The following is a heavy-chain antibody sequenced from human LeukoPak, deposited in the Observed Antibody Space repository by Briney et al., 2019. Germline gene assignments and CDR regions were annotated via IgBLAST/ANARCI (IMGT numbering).Heavy chain of an antibody. CDR1: GGSISSYY. CDR3: ARRYGDYRKGYSDY. Sequence: PSETLSLTCTVSGGSISSYYWSWIRQPPGKGLEWIGYIYYSGSTNYNPSLKSRVTISVDTSKNQFSLKLSSVTAADTAVYYCARRYGDYRKGYSDYWGRGTLVTVSS. V-gene: IGHV4-59*08. CDR2: IYYSGST. D-gene: IGHD4-17*01. J-gene: IGHJ4*02.